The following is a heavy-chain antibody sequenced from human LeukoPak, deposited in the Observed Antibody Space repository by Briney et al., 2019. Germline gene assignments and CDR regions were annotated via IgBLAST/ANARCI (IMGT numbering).Heavy chain of an antibody. CDR2: IKSKTDGGTT. CDR3: ARSLNLGSHTDY. V-gene: IGHV3-15*01. D-gene: IGHD1-26*01. CDR1: GFTFSNAW. J-gene: IGHJ4*02. Sequence: PGGSLRLSCAASGFTFSNAWMSWVRQAPGKGLEWVGRIKSKTDGGTTDYAAPVKGRFTISRDDSKNTLYLQMNSLRAEDTAVYYCARSLNLGSHTDYWGQGTLVTVSS.